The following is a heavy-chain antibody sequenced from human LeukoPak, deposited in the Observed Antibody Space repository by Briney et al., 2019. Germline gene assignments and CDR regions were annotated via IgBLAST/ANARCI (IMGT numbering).Heavy chain of an antibody. D-gene: IGHD3-22*01. CDR2: IIPIFGTP. CDR3: ARLSYDTSVSAGGYFDY. J-gene: IGHJ4*02. V-gene: IGHV1-69*01. Sequence: ASVKVSCKASGGTFSSYANSWVRQAPGQGLEWMGGIIPIFGTPNYAQNFQGRVTITADESTSTAYMELSSLRSEVTAVYYCARLSYDTSVSAGGYFDYWGQGTLVTVSS. CDR1: GGTFSSYA.